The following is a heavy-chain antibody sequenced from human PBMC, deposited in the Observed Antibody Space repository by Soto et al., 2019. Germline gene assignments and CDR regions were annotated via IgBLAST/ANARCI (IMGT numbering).Heavy chain of an antibody. Sequence: ASVKVSCKASGYTFTGYYMHWVRQAPGQGLEWMGWINPNSGGTNYAQKFQGWVTMTRDTSISTAYMELSRLRSDDTAVYYCAREYCNNGVCYFDYGGKGPLVTVPS. D-gene: IGHD2-8*01. CDR1: GYTFTGYY. CDR2: INPNSGGT. CDR3: AREYCNNGVCYFDY. V-gene: IGHV1-2*04. J-gene: IGHJ4*02.